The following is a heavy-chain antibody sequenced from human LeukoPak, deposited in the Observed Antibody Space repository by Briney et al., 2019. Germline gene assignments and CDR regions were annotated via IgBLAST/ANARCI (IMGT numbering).Heavy chain of an antibody. D-gene: IGHD1-26*01. CDR1: GYTFTGYY. V-gene: IGHV1-2*02. J-gene: IGHJ4*02. Sequence: GVSVKVSCKASGYTFTGYYMHWVRQAPGQGLEWMGWINPNSGGTDYVQKFQGRVTMTRDTSISTAYMELSRLRSDDTAVYYCASLSGSYSYYFDYWGQGTLVTVSS. CDR3: ASLSGSYSYYFDY. CDR2: INPNSGGT.